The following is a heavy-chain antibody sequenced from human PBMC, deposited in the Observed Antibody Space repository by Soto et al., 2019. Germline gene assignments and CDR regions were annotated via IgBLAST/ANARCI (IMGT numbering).Heavy chain of an antibody. CDR2: ISYDGSNK. CDR1: GFTFSSYG. Sequence: QVQLVESGGGVVQPGRSLRLSCAASGFTFSSYGMHWVRQAPGKGLEWVAVISYDGSNKYYADSVKGQFTISRDNSKNTLYLQMNSLRAEDTAVYYCAKAGIAAAAPFDYWGQGTLVTVSS. CDR3: AKAGIAAAAPFDY. D-gene: IGHD6-13*01. J-gene: IGHJ4*02. V-gene: IGHV3-30*18.